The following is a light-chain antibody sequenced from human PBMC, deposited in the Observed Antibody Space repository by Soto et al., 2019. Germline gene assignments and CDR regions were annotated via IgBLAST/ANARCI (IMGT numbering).Light chain of an antibody. CDR1: RNVGSD. J-gene: IGKJ1*01. V-gene: IGKV1-6*01. CDR2: AAS. Sequence: QMTQSPSSLSASVGEKIIITCRASRNVGSDVSWYQQKPGQAPKLLIYAASNLYTGVPSRFSGSRSGTEFTLTISSLQPEDFASYYCLQDYGDSWTFGQGTKVDIK. CDR3: LQDYGDSWT.